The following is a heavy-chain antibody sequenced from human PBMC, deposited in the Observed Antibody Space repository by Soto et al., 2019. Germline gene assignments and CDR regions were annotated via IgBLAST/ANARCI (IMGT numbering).Heavy chain of an antibody. D-gene: IGHD1-26*01. CDR3: ARVSGSYYYGMDV. V-gene: IGHV4-4*02. CDR2: IYHSGST. J-gene: IGHJ6*02. Sequence: QVQLQESGPGLVKPSGTLSLTCAVSGGSISSSNWWSWVRQPPGKGLEWIGEIYHSGSTNYNPSLKCRATISVDKSKNQSSLKLSSVTAADTAGYYCARVSGSYYYGMDVWGQGTTLTVSS. CDR1: GGSISSSNW.